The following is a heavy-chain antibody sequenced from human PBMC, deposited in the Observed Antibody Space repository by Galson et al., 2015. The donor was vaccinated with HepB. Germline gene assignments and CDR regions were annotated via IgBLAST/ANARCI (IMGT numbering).Heavy chain of an antibody. J-gene: IGHJ4*02. CDR2: ISGSGGST. V-gene: IGHV3-23*01. Sequence: SLRLSCAASGFTFSSYWMSWVRQAPGKGLEWVSAISGSGGSTYYADSVKGRFTISRDDSKNTLYLQMNSLRAEDTAVYYCANSVVPAAFFDYWGQGTLVTVSS. D-gene: IGHD2-2*01. CDR3: ANSVVPAAFFDY. CDR1: GFTFSSYW.